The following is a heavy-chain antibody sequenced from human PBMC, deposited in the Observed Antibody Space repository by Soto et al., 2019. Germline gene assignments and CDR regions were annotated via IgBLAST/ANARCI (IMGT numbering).Heavy chain of an antibody. J-gene: IGHJ4*02. CDR3: ARGGWGGDS. D-gene: IGHD7-27*01. V-gene: IGHV4-61*01. Sequence: QVQLQESGPGLVKPSETLSLTCSVSGGSVSSGRYHWSWIRQPPGKGLEWIGLKPYTGSPDYNPYRRVRVVISIDRSKNQFSLKLISVTAADTDVYFCARGGWGGDSWGQGTLVTVSS. CDR2: KPYTGSP. CDR1: GGSVSSGRYH.